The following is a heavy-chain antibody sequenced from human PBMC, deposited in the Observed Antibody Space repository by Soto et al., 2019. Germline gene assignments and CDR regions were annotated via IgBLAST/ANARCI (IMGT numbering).Heavy chain of an antibody. Sequence: QVQLQQWGAGLLKPSETLSLTCAVNGGSLTGYYWSWIRQPPGKGLEWIGEIKDGGVTNYSPSLKSRVTMSADTSNNHFSLNLHSVTAADTVVYYCARGQEGVVATHWDQGTLVTVSS. CDR2: IKDGGVT. J-gene: IGHJ4*02. CDR1: GGSLTGYY. CDR3: ARGQEGVVATH. D-gene: IGHD5-12*01. V-gene: IGHV4-34*01.